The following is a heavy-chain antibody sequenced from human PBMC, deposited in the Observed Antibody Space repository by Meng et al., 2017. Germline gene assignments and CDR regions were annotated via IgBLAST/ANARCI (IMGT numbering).Heavy chain of an antibody. Sequence: QLHLQQWGAGLWTPAESLSLDCAVYVGSFGGCYWSWSRQPRGKGMEWIGEINHSGSTNDNPSLKIRVTISVDTSKNQFSLKLSSVTAADTAVYYCARGRDSGYDRPAPGWGFDPWGQGTLVTVSS. D-gene: IGHD5-12*01. CDR1: VGSFGGCY. CDR3: ARGRDSGYDRPAPGWGFDP. J-gene: IGHJ5*02. V-gene: IGHV4-34*01. CDR2: INHSGST.